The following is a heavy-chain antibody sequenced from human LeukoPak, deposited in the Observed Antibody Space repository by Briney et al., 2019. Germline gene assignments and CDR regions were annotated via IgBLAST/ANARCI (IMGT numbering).Heavy chain of an antibody. CDR3: ARTSEPDYDDSGGYYLFDY. Sequence: ASVKVSCKASGYTFTSYGISWVRQAPGQGLEWMGWSSAYNGNTNYAQKLQGRVTMTTDTSTSTAYMELRSLRSDDTAVYYCARTSEPDYDDSGGYYLFDYWGQGTLVTVSS. J-gene: IGHJ4*02. CDR2: SSAYNGNT. V-gene: IGHV1-18*01. D-gene: IGHD3-22*01. CDR1: GYTFTSYG.